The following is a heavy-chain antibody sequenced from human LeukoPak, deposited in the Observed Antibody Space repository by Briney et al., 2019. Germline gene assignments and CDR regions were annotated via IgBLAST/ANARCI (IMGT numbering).Heavy chain of an antibody. Sequence: SVKVSCKASGGTFSSYAISWVRQAPEQGLEWMGGIIPIFGTANYAQKFQGRVTITTDESTSTAYMELSSLRSEDTAVYYCARELVATIRFDYWGQGTLVTVSS. D-gene: IGHD5-12*01. CDR1: GGTFSSYA. J-gene: IGHJ4*02. CDR2: IIPIFGTA. CDR3: ARELVATIRFDY. V-gene: IGHV1-69*05.